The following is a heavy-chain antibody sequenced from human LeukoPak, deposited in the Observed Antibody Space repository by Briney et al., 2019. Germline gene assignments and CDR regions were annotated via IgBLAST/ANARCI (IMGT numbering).Heavy chain of an antibody. CDR2: IKQDGSER. J-gene: IGHJ4*02. CDR1: GFTFTTFW. CDR3: AGSGWQVYLDY. V-gene: IGHV3-7*01. Sequence: GGSLRLSCAASGFTFTTFWMSWVRQAPGKGLEWVANIKQDGSERYYVDFVKGRFTISRDNPKNSMYLQMNSLRAEDTGVYYCAGSGWQVYLDYWGQGALVTVSS. D-gene: IGHD6-19*01.